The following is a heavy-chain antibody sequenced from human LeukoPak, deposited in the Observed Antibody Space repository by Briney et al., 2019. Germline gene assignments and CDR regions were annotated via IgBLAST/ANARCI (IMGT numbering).Heavy chain of an antibody. D-gene: IGHD4-17*01. J-gene: IGHJ4*02. Sequence: GESLQISCQGSGYSFTSYWIGWVRQMPGKGLAWMGIIHSADSNTKYSPSFQGQVTISADKSISTAYLQWSGLKASDTAMYYCAGARHGDYRWDYWGQGTLVTVSS. CDR1: GYSFTSYW. CDR3: AGARHGDYRWDY. V-gene: IGHV5-51*01. CDR2: IHSADSNT.